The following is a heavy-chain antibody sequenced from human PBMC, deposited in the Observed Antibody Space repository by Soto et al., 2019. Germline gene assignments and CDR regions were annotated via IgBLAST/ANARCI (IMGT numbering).Heavy chain of an antibody. CDR2: IIPIFGTA. J-gene: IGHJ6*02. V-gene: IGHV1-69*01. CDR3: AKGGYCSSTSCYGGYYHGMDV. CDR1: GGTFSSYA. Sequence: QVQLVQSGAEVKKPGCSVKVPCKASGGTFSSYAISWVRQAPGQGLEWMGGIIPIFGTANYAQKFQGRVTITADESTSTVYMELSSVRSEDTALYYCAKGGYCSSTSCYGGYYHGMDVLGQGTTVTVSS. D-gene: IGHD2-2*01.